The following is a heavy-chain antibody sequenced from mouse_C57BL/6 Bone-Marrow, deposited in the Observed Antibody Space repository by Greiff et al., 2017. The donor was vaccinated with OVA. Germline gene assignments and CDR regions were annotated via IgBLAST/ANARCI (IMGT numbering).Heavy chain of an antibody. CDR2: INPNDGGT. CDR1: GYTFTDYY. CDR3: ARGLGPWYFDV. Sequence: EVQLQQSGPELVKPGASVKISCKASGYTFTDYYMNWVKQSHGKSLEWIGDINPNDGGTSYNQKFKGKATLTVDKSSSTAYMDLRSLTSEDSAVYYCARGLGPWYFDVWGTGTTVTVSS. J-gene: IGHJ1*03. V-gene: IGHV1-26*01. D-gene: IGHD4-1*01.